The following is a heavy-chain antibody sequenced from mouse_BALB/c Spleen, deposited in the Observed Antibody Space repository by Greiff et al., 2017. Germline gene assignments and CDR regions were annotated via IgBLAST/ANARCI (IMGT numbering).Heavy chain of an antibody. V-gene: IGHV14-3*02. CDR1: GFNIKDTY. CDR3: ARNGGNYFYAMDY. CDR2: IDPANGNT. J-gene: IGHJ4*01. Sequence: VQLQQPGAELVKPGASVKLSCTASGFNIKDTYMHWVKQRPEQGLEWIGRIDPANGNTKYDPKFQGKATITADTSSNTAYLQLSSLTSEDTAVYYCARNGGNYFYAMDYWGQGTSVTVSS. D-gene: IGHD2-1*01.